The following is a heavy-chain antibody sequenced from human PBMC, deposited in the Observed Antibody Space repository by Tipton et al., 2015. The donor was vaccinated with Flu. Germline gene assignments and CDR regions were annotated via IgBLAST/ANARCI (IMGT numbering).Heavy chain of an antibody. CDR2: IYYSGTT. D-gene: IGHD1-1*01. Sequence: TLSLTCTVSGDPISTTIYYWGWVRQPPGKGLEWIGSIYYSGTTYYNPSLKSRVTISVDSSKNEFSLTLASLTAAETAVYYCARDLWNDRRAYYYYGVDVWGQGTTVTVSS. V-gene: IGHV4-39*07. CDR1: GDPISTTIYY. J-gene: IGHJ6*02. CDR3: ARDLWNDRRAYYYYGVDV.